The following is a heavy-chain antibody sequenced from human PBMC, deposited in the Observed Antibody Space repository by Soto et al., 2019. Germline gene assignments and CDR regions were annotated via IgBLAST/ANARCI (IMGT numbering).Heavy chain of an antibody. CDR2: ISSSGSTI. J-gene: IGHJ4*02. V-gene: IGHV3-11*01. Sequence: GGSLRLSCAAPGFTFSDYYMSWIRQAPGKGLEWVSYISSSGSTIYYADSVKGRFTVSRDNAKNSLYLQMNSLGAEDTAVYYCARDNYGILTGLFDYWGQGTLVTVSS. CDR3: ARDNYGILTGLFDY. CDR1: GFTFSDYY. D-gene: IGHD3-9*01.